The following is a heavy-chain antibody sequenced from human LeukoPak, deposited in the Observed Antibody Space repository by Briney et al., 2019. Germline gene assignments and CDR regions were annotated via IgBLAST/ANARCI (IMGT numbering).Heavy chain of an antibody. V-gene: IGHV1-2*02. Sequence: ASVTVSCKASGYTFTGYYMHWVRQAPGQGLEWMGWINPNSGGTNYAQKFEGRVTMTRDTSISTAYMELSRLRSDDTAVYYCARELDSGSYVDYWGQGTLVTVSS. J-gene: IGHJ4*02. D-gene: IGHD1-26*01. CDR1: GYTFTGYY. CDR2: INPNSGGT. CDR3: ARELDSGSYVDY.